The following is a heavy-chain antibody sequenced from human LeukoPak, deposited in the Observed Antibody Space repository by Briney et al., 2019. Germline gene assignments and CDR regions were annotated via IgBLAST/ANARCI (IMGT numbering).Heavy chain of an antibody. CDR1: GFTFGSYG. V-gene: IGHV3-30*18. J-gene: IGHJ4*02. Sequence: GGSLRLSCAASGFTFGSYGMHWVRQAPGKGLEWVAVISYDGSNKYYADSVKGRFTISRDNSKNTLYLQMNSLGAEDTAIYYCAKSPSQATVTTVYRYWGRGTLVTVSS. CDR2: ISYDGSNK. CDR3: AKSPSQATVTTVYRY. D-gene: IGHD4-11*01.